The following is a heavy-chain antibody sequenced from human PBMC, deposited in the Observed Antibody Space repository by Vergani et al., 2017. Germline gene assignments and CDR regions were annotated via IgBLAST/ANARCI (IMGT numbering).Heavy chain of an antibody. Sequence: EVQLVESGGGLVKPGGSLRLSCAASGFTFSSYAMSWVRQAPGKGLEWVSAISGSGGSTYYADSVKGRFTISRDNSKNTLYLQMNSLRAEDTAVYYCAKDLSLSMFYVVTPFDYWGQGTLVTVSS. CDR3: AKDLSLSMFYVVTPFDY. CDR2: ISGSGGST. D-gene: IGHD2/OR15-2a*01. CDR1: GFTFSSYA. V-gene: IGHV3-23*04. J-gene: IGHJ4*02.